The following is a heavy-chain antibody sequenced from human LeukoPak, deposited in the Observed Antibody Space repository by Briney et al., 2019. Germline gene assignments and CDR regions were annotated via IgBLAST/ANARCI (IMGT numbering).Heavy chain of an antibody. J-gene: IGHJ4*02. CDR2: INHSGSA. D-gene: IGHD1-26*01. V-gene: IGHV4-34*01. CDR1: GGSFSGYY. Sequence: PSETLSLTCAVYGGSFSGYYWSWIRQPPGKGLEWIGEINHSGSANYNPSLKSRVTISVDTSKNQFSLKLSSVTAADTAVYYCAREGWRELADYWGQGTLVTVSS. CDR3: AREGWRELADY.